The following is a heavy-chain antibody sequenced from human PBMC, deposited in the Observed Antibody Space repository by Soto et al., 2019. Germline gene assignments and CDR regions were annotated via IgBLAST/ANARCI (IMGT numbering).Heavy chain of an antibody. J-gene: IGHJ4*02. V-gene: IGHV3-48*01. Sequence: EVQLVESGGGLVQPGGSLRLSCAASGFTFSSYSMNWVRQAPGKGLEWVSYIRSSSSIIHYAGSVKGRFTISRDNAENSLSVQMSNLRAEDTAVYYCARDREGDGYNFDYWGQGTLVTVSS. CDR2: IRSSSSII. D-gene: IGHD5-12*01. CDR1: GFTFSSYS. CDR3: ARDREGDGYNFDY.